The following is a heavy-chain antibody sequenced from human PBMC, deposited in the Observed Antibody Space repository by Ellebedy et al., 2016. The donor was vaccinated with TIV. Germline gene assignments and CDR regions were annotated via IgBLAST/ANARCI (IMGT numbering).Heavy chain of an antibody. V-gene: IGHV4-39*01. Sequence: SETLSLXXAVYGGAFSGYYWGWIRQPPGKGLEWIGSIYYSGSTYYNPSLKSRVTISVDTSKNQFSLKLSSVTAADTAVCYCARRKPGDSFDYWGQGTLVTVSS. CDR2: IYYSGST. J-gene: IGHJ4*02. CDR3: ARRKPGDSFDY. CDR1: GGAFSGYY. D-gene: IGHD4-17*01.